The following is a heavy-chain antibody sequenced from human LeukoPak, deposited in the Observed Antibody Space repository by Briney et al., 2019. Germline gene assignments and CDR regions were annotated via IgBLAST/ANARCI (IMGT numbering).Heavy chain of an antibody. CDR3: ASQSVAGTTHFDY. Sequence: PSETLSLTCTVSGYSISGGYYWGWIRQPPGKGLEWIGSIYYSGSTYYNPSLKSRVTISVDTSKNQFSLKLSSVTAADTAVYYCASQSVAGTTHFDYWGQGTLVTVSS. J-gene: IGHJ4*02. CDR1: GYSISGGYY. D-gene: IGHD6-19*01. CDR2: IYYSGST. V-gene: IGHV4-38-2*02.